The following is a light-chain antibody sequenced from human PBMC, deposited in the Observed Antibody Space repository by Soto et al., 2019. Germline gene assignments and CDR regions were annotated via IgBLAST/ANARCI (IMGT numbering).Light chain of an antibody. V-gene: IGKV3-15*01. Sequence: EIVMTQSPATVSVSPGETATLSCRASQSVSYNLAWYQQKPGQGLRLLIYGAFTRATGIPARFSGSGSGTEFTLTISSLQSEDFAVYYCQQYNNWPPLTFGGGTKVEIK. CDR3: QQYNNWPPLT. CDR1: QSVSYN. CDR2: GAF. J-gene: IGKJ4*01.